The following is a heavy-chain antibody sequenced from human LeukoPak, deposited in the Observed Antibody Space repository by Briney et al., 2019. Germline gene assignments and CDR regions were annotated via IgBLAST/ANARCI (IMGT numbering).Heavy chain of an antibody. CDR3: ANGGTYSSGP. CDR1: GFTFSNSW. Sequence: GGSLRLSCAASGFTFSNSWMSWVRQAPGKGLEWVATIKPDGSAQHYVDSVKGRFTISRDNAKNSLFLQINSLRAEDTAVYYCANGGTYSSGPWGQGTLVTASS. J-gene: IGHJ5*02. V-gene: IGHV3-7*01. CDR2: IKPDGSAQ. D-gene: IGHD3-22*01.